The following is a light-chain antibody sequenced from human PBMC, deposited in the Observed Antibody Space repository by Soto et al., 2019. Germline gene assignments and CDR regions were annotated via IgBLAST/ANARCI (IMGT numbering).Light chain of an antibody. J-gene: IGLJ2*01. CDR1: SSNIGNNY. CDR3: ATWDGSLPGEV. V-gene: IGLV1-51*01. Sequence: QSVLTQSPSVSAAPGQKVIISCSGSSSNIGNNYVSWYQQLPGTAPKLLIYDNNKRPSGIPDRFSGSKSGTSGTLDITGLQTGDEADYYCATWDGSLPGEVFGGGTKLT. CDR2: DNN.